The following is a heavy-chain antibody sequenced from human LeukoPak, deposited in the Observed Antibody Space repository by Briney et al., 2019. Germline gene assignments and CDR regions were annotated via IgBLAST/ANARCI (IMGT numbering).Heavy chain of an antibody. V-gene: IGHV1-46*01. D-gene: IGHD2-2*01. J-gene: IGHJ4*02. CDR2: INPSGGST. Sequence: ASVKVSCKASGYTFTSYYMLWVRQAPGQGLEWMGIINPSGGSTSYAQKFQGRVTMTRDMSTSTVYMELSSLGSEDTAVYYCAREFGDIVVVPAAIPKRGFDYWGQGTLVTVSS. CDR1: GYTFTSYY. CDR3: AREFGDIVVVPAAIPKRGFDY.